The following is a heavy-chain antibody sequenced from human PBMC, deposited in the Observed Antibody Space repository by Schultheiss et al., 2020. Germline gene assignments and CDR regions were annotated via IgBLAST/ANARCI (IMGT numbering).Heavy chain of an antibody. V-gene: IGHV4-34*01. D-gene: IGHD5-24*01. J-gene: IGHJ5*02. CDR3: AKGLWEMATILPNWFDP. Sequence: SETLSLTCAVYGGSLSGYYWSWIRQPPGKGLEWIGEINHSGSTDYNPSLKSRVTISVHTSKKQFSLKLSSVTAADTAVYYCAKGLWEMATILPNWFDPWGQGTLVTVSS. CDR2: INHSGST. CDR1: GGSLSGYY.